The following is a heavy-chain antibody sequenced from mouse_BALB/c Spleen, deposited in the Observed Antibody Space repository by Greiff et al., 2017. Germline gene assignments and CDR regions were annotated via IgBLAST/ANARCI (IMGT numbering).Heavy chain of an antibody. J-gene: IGHJ4*01. D-gene: IGHD2-3*01. V-gene: IGHV3-2*02. CDR2: ISYSGST. Sequence: EVKLEESGPGLVKPSQSLSLTCTVTGYSITSDYAWNWIRQFPGNKLEWMGYISYSGSTSYNPSLKSRISITRDTSKNQFFLQLNSVTTEDTATYYCARGWLLRDYAMDYWGQGTSVTVSS. CDR3: ARGWLLRDYAMDY. CDR1: GYSITSDYA.